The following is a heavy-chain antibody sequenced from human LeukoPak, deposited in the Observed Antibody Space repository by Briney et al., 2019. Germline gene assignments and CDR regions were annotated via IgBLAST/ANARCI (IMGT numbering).Heavy chain of an antibody. CDR2: VSHSGST. J-gene: IGHJ6*03. CDR3: ARAMSYYGSGSYYARQDYFYYMDV. V-gene: IGHV4-34*01. Sequence: SETLSLTCVVYGASFSAYYWSWIRQPPGKGLEWIAEVSHSGSTNYHPSLKSRVTISVDTSNNQFSLRLSSVTAADAAVYYCARAMSYYGSGSYYARQDYFYYMDVWGKGTTVTVSS. CDR1: GASFSAYY. D-gene: IGHD3-10*01.